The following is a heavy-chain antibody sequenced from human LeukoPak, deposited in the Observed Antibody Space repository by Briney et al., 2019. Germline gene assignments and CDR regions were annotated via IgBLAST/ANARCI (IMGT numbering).Heavy chain of an antibody. D-gene: IGHD3-3*01. CDR3: ARVWSGYYAEGWFDP. CDR1: GFTFSSYS. Sequence: GGSLRLSCAASGFTFSSYSMNWVRQAPGKGLEWVSSISSSSSYIYYADSVKGRFTISRDNAKNSLYLQMNSLRADDTAVYYCARVWSGYYAEGWFDPWGQGTLVTVSS. CDR2: ISSSSSYI. J-gene: IGHJ5*02. V-gene: IGHV3-21*04.